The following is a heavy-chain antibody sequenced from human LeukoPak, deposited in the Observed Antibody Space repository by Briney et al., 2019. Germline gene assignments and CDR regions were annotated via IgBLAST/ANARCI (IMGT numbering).Heavy chain of an antibody. CDR1: GDSFTSVTDY. CDR3: AGERGEEYSNGWYKTNYFYN. D-gene: IGHD6-19*01. V-gene: IGHV4-39*07. Sequence: RASETLSLTCTVSGDSFTSVTDYWAWIRQAPGKGLEWIESGDYSGGTYYNPSLESRVAISADMSKNQISLKLTSVTGADTAVYYCAGERGEEYSNGWYKTNYFYNWGQGIRVTVSS. J-gene: IGHJ4*02. CDR2: GDYSGGT.